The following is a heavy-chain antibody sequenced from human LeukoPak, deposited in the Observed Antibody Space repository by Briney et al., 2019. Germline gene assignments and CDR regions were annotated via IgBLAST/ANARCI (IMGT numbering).Heavy chain of an antibody. D-gene: IGHD1-26*01. CDR3: ARGGRGSCFGY. CDR2: INAGNGNT. V-gene: IGHV1-3*01. J-gene: IGHJ4*02. CDR1: GYTFTSYA. Sequence: ASVKVSCKASGYTFTSYAMHWARQAPGQRLEWMGWINAGNGNTKYSQKFQGRVTITRDTSASTAYMELSSLRSEDTAVYYCARGGRGSCFGYWGQGTLVTVSS.